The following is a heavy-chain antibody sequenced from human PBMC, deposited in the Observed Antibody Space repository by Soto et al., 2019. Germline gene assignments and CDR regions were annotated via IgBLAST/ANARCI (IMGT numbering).Heavy chain of an antibody. V-gene: IGHV3-7*03. Sequence: PGGSLRLSCVGSGFTFSRYWMSWVRQAPGKALEWVANIKQDGGEIHYVDSVKGRFTISRDNAKNSLFLQMNNLRAEDTAVYYCASRPPESSYYGVFDYWGPGTLVTVSS. J-gene: IGHJ4*02. CDR3: ASRPPESSYYGVFDY. D-gene: IGHD3-3*01. CDR2: IKQDGGEI. CDR1: GFTFSRYW.